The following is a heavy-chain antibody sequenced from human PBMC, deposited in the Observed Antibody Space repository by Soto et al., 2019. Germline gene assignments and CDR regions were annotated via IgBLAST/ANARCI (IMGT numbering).Heavy chain of an antibody. J-gene: IGHJ6*02. Sequence: KPSETLSLTSTVSGGFSSSYYWSWIRQPPGKGLELIGYIYYSGSTKYNPSLKSRVTISIDTSKNQFSLKLSSVTAADTAVYYCARGGYGMDVWGQGTTVTVSS. V-gene: IGHV4-59*01. CDR2: IYYSGST. CDR3: ARGGYGMDV. CDR1: GGFSSSYY.